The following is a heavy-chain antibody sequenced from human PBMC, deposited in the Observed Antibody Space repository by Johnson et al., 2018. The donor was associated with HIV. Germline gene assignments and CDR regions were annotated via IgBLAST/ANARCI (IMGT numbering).Heavy chain of an antibody. CDR3: AKDIQFLEWQSAFDI. D-gene: IGHD3-3*01. CDR2: ISWDGGST. J-gene: IGHJ3*02. Sequence: VQLVESGGVVVQPGGSLRLSCAASGFTFDDYTMHWVRHAPGKGLEWVSLISWDGGSTYYADSVKGRFTISRDNSKNSLYLQMNSLRTEDTALYYCAKDIQFLEWQSAFDIWGQGTMVTVSS. V-gene: IGHV3-43*01. CDR1: GFTFDDYT.